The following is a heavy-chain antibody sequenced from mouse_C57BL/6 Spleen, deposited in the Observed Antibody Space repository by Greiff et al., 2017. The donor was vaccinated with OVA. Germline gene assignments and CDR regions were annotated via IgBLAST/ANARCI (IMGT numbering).Heavy chain of an antibody. CDR3: ARGIYYGNYRYFDV. J-gene: IGHJ1*03. CDR1: GYTFTSYW. Sequence: QVQLQQPGAELVKPGASVKMSCKASGYTFTSYWITWVKQRPGQGLEWIGDIYPGSGSTNYNEKFKSKATLTVDTSSSTAYMQLSSLTSEDSAVYYWARGIYYGNYRYFDVWGTGTTVTVSS. V-gene: IGHV1-55*01. CDR2: IYPGSGST. D-gene: IGHD2-1*01.